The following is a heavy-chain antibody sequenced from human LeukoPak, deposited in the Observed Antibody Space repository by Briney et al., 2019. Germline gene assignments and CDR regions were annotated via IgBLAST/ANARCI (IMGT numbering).Heavy chain of an antibody. CDR3: PTRFREWSDNDY. CDR1: GFTFSNAW. Sequence: GGSLRLSCAASGFTFSNAWMSWVRQAPEKGLEGVGRIKSKTDGGTTDYAALAKGRFTISRDDSKNTLYLQMNSLKTEDTAVYYCPTRFREWSDNDYWGQGTLVTVSS. D-gene: IGHD3-3*01. CDR2: IKSKTDGGTT. V-gene: IGHV3-15*01. J-gene: IGHJ4*02.